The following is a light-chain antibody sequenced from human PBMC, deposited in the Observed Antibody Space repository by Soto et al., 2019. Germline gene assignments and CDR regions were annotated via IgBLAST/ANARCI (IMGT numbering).Light chain of an antibody. Sequence: VLTQSTDPLSVSLGGRATIHFRSNQSVLFVSNNKNFLAWYQQKPGQPPKLFLNWASTRESGVPDRFIGGGSGTEFTLTISSLHAEDVAVYYCQQSFHATTFARGTKVDI. CDR2: WAS. J-gene: IGKJ4*02. CDR3: QQSFHATT. V-gene: IGKV4-1*01. CDR1: QSVLFVSNNKNF.